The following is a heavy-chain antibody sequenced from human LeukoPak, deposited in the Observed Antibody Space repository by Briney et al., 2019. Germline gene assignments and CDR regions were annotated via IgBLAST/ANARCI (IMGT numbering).Heavy chain of an antibody. CDR2: INPSGGST. J-gene: IGHJ6*02. CDR3: ARDMRIAAAGTVVNYYYYGMDV. V-gene: IGHV1-46*01. D-gene: IGHD6-13*01. CDR1: GYTFTSYY. Sequence: ASVKVSCKASGYTFTSYYMHWVRQAPGQGLEWMGIINPSGGSTSYAQKFQGRVTMARDTSTSTVYMELSSLRSEDTAVYYCARDMRIAAAGTVVNYYYYGMDVWGQGTTVTVSS.